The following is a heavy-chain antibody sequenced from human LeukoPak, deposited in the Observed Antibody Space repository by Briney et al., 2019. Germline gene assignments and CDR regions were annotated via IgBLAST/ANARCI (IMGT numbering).Heavy chain of an antibody. CDR3: ARKGIRGVNFDY. V-gene: IGHV4-59*01. Sequence: SETLSLTCTVSAGSISSYYWSWIRQPPGKGLEWIGYIYYSGSTNYNPSLKSRVTISVDTSKNQFSLKLSSVTAADTAVYYCARKGIRGVNFDYWGQGTLVTVSS. D-gene: IGHD3-10*01. J-gene: IGHJ4*02. CDR1: AGSISSYY. CDR2: IYYSGST.